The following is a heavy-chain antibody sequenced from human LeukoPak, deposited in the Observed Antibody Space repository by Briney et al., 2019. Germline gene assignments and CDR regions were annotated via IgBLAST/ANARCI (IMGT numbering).Heavy chain of an antibody. CDR1: GFTFSSYA. CDR2: ISYDGSNK. J-gene: IGHJ4*02. V-gene: IGHV3-30-3*01. Sequence: PGGSLRLSCAASGFTFSSYAMHWVRQAPGKGLEWVAVISYDGSNKYYADSVKGRFTISRDNSKNTLYLQMNSLRAEDTAVYYCARGPLNYYDSSVDYWGQGTLVTVSS. CDR3: ARGPLNYYDSSVDY. D-gene: IGHD3-22*01.